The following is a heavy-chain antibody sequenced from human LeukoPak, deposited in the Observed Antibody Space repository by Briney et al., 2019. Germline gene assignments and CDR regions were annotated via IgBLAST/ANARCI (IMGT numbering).Heavy chain of an antibody. D-gene: IGHD6-13*01. J-gene: IGHJ4*02. CDR2: IYPGDSDT. CDR3: ARLRSIAAGEGIYYFDY. CDR1: GYSFTSYW. Sequence: GESLKISCKGSGYSFTSYWIGWVRQMPGKGLEWMGIIYPGDSDTRYSPSFQGQVTISADKSISTAYLQWSSLKASDTAMYYCARLRSIAAGEGIYYFDYWGQGTLVTVSS. V-gene: IGHV5-51*01.